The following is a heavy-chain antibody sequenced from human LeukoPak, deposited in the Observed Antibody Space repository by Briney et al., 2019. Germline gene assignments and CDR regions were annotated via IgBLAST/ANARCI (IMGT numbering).Heavy chain of an antibody. CDR1: GGSISSDDDY. V-gene: IGHV4-61*08. D-gene: IGHD7-27*01. Sequence: SETLSLTCSVSGGSISSDDDYWSWIRQPPGKGLEWIGYIYYSGSTNYNPSLKSRVTISVDTSKNQFSLKLSSVTAADTAVYYCASLPGERSGTFDIWGQGTMVTVSS. J-gene: IGHJ3*02. CDR2: IYYSGST. CDR3: ASLPGERSGTFDI.